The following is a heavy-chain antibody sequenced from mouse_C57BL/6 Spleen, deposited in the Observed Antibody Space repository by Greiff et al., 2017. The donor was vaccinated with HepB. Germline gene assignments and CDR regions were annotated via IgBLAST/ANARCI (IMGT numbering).Heavy chain of an antibody. CDR2: INPSTGGT. V-gene: IGHV1-42*01. CDR3: ARDDYGISNWYFDV. J-gene: IGHJ1*03. Sequence: VQLQQSGPELVKPGASVKISCKASGYSFTGYYMNWVKQSPEKSLEWIGEINPSTGGTTYNQKFKAKATLTVDKSSSTAYMQLKSLTSEDSAVYYCARDDYGISNWYFDVWGTGTTVTVSS. D-gene: IGHD1-1*01. CDR1: GYSFTGYY.